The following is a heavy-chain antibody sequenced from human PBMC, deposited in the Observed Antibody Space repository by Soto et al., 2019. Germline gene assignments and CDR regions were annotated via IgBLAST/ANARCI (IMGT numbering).Heavy chain of an antibody. CDR2: INAGNGNT. CDR3: ARGGSLYWYFDL. Sequence: ASVKVSCKASGYTFTSYAIHWVRQAPGQRLEWMGWINAGNGNTKYSRKFQGRVTITRDTSASTAYMELSSLRSEDTAVYYCARGGSLYWYFDLWGRGTLVTSPQ. CDR1: GYTFTSYA. V-gene: IGHV1-3*01. J-gene: IGHJ2*01. D-gene: IGHD1-26*01.